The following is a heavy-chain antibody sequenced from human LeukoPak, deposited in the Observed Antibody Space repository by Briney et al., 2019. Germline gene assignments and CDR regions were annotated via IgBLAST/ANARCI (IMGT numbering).Heavy chain of an antibody. J-gene: IGHJ6*02. D-gene: IGHD3-10*01. CDR1: GFTFSSYS. Sequence: PGGSLRLSCAASGFTFSSYSMNWVRQAPGKGLEWVSSISSSSSYIYYADSVKGRFTISRDNAKNSLYLQMNSLRAEDTAVYYCARAGYYGSGSYIYYYGMDVWGQGTTVTVSS. CDR2: ISSSSSYI. CDR3: ARAGYYGSGSYIYYYGMDV. V-gene: IGHV3-21*01.